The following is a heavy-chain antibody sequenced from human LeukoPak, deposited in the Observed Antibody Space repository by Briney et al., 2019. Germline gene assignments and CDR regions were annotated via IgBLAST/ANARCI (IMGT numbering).Heavy chain of an antibody. CDR2: IYYSGST. J-gene: IGHJ6*02. D-gene: IGHD6-13*01. CDR1: GGSISRYY. V-gene: IGHV4-59*01. CDR3: ARDRSSSWYVGGMDV. Sequence: SETLSLTCTVSGGSISRYYWSWIRQPPGKGLEWIGYIYYSGSTNYNPSLKSRVTISVDTSKNQFSLKLSSVTAADTAVYYSARDRSSSWYVGGMDVWGQGTTVTVSS.